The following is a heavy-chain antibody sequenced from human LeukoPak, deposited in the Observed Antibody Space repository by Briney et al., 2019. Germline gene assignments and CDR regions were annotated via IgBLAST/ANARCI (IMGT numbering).Heavy chain of an antibody. D-gene: IGHD3-10*01. CDR2: INHSGST. V-gene: IGHV4-34*01. CDR3: ARDFYGSGSYLFDY. CDR1: GGSFSGYY. Sequence: SETLSLTCAVYGGSFSGYYWNWIRQPPGKGLEWIGEINHSGSTNYNPSLKSRVTIAVDTSKNQFSLKLSSVTAADTAVYYCARDFYGSGSYLFDYWGQGTLVTVSS. J-gene: IGHJ4*02.